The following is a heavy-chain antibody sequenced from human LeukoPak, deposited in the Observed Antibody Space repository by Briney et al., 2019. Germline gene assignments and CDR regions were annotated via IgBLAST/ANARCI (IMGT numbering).Heavy chain of an antibody. CDR2: ISSSSSYI. J-gene: IGHJ4*02. CDR1: GFTFSSYS. Sequence: PGGSLRLSCAASGFTFSSYSMNWVRQAPGKGLEWVSSISSSSSYIYYADSVKGRFTISRDNAKNSLYLQMNSLRAEDTAVYYCAPLLGESAPFDYWGQGTLVTVSS. D-gene: IGHD3-16*01. CDR3: APLLGESAPFDY. V-gene: IGHV3-21*04.